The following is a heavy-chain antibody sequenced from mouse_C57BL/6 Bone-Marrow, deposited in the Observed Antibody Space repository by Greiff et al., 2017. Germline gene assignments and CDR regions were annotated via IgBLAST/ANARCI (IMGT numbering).Heavy chain of an antibody. CDR1: GYTFTSYW. Sequence: VQLQQPGAELVKPGASVKMSCKASGYTFTSYWITWVKQRPGQGLEWIGDIYPGSGSTNYNEKFKSKATLTVDKSASTAYMRLSSLTSEDSAVYYCARDEGFYAMDYWGQGTSVTVSS. CDR2: IYPGSGST. V-gene: IGHV1-55*01. J-gene: IGHJ4*01. CDR3: ARDEGFYAMDY.